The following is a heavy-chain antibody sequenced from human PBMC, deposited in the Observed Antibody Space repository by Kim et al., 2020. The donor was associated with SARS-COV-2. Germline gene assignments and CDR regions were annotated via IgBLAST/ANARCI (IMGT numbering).Heavy chain of an antibody. CDR3: ARDPMVATGGPDY. CDR1: GGSFSGYY. D-gene: IGHD5-12*01. CDR2: INHSGST. Sequence: SETLSLTCAVYGGSFSGYYWSWIRQPPGKGLEWIGEINHSGSTNYNPSLKSRVTISVDTSKNQFSLKLSSVTAADTAVYYCARDPMVATGGPDYWGQGTLVTVSS. V-gene: IGHV4-34*01. J-gene: IGHJ4*02.